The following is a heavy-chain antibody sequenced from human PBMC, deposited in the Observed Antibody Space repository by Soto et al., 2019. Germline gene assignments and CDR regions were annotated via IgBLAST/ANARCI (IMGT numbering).Heavy chain of an antibody. CDR2: IYSGVGT. J-gene: IGHJ4*02. V-gene: IGHV3-53*01. CDR3: ARDCSGSSCYSSGFDY. D-gene: IGHD2-15*01. CDR1: GFSVSSNY. Sequence: LRLSCAASGFSVSSNYMSWVRQAPGKGLEWVAGIYSGVGTYYADSVKGRFTISRDNSKNTLYLQMNSLRAEDTALYYCARDCSGSSCYSSGFDYWGQGTLVTVSS.